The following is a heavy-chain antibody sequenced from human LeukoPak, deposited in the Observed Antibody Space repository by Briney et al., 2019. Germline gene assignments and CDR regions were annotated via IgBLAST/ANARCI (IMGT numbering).Heavy chain of an antibody. D-gene: IGHD3-9*01. CDR3: ATAPYYDILTGPFDY. J-gene: IGHJ4*02. V-gene: IGHV5-51*01. Sequence: GESLKISCKGSGYSFTSYWIGWVRQMPGKGLEWMGIIYPGDSDTRYSPSFQGQVTISADKSISTAYLQWSSLKASDTAMYYCATAPYYDILTGPFDYWGQGTLVTVSS. CDR2: IYPGDSDT. CDR1: GYSFTSYW.